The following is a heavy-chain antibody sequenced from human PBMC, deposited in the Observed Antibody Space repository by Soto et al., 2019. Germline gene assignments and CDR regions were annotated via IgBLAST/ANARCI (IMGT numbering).Heavy chain of an antibody. V-gene: IGHV1-69*06. CDR2: IIPIFGTA. CDR3: ATRTRFWSGYYRYYYGMDV. D-gene: IGHD3-3*01. J-gene: IGHJ6*02. CDR1: GVTFSSYA. Sequence: SVKFSCKSSGVTFSSYAISWVRQAPGQGLEWMGGIIPIFGTANYAQKFQGRVTITADKSTSTAYMELSSLRSEDTAVYYCATRTRFWSGYYRYYYGMDVWGQGTTVTVS.